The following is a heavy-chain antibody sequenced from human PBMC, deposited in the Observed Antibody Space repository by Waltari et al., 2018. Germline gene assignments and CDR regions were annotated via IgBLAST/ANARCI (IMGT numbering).Heavy chain of an antibody. J-gene: IGHJ4*02. CDR3: ARDRGTIFGVVLKVTTEPDY. CDR1: GYTFTSYY. V-gene: IGHV1-46*01. CDR2: INPSGCST. D-gene: IGHD3-3*01. Sequence: QVQLVQSGAEVKKPGASVKVSCKASGYTFTSYYMHWVRQAPGQGLEWMGIINPSGCSTSYAQKFQGRVTMTRDTSTSTVYMELSSLRSEDTAVYYCARDRGTIFGVVLKVTTEPDYWGQGTLVTVSS.